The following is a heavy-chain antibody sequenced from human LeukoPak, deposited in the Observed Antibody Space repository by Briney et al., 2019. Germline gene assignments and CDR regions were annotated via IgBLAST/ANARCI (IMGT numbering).Heavy chain of an antibody. CDR2: FDPEDGET. Sequence: GASVKVSCKVSGYTLTELSMHWVRQAPGKGLEWMGGFDPEDGETIYAQKFQGRVTMTEDTSTDTAYMELSSLRSEDTAVYYCARGSSDFWSGYPMYGMDVWGQGTTVTVSS. CDR3: ARGSSDFWSGYPMYGMDV. D-gene: IGHD3-3*01. V-gene: IGHV1-24*01. J-gene: IGHJ6*02. CDR1: GYTLTELS.